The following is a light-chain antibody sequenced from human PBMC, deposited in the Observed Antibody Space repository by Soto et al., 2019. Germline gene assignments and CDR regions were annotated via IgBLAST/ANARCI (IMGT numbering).Light chain of an antibody. Sequence: EIVMTQSPATLSVSPGERATLSCRASQSVSSNLAWYQQRPGQPTRLLIYDTSNRATGIPARFSGSGSGTDFTLTISGLEPADLGVYYCQQRHNWPITFGQGTRLE. V-gene: IGKV3-11*01. J-gene: IGKJ5*01. CDR1: QSVSSN. CDR2: DTS. CDR3: QQRHNWPIT.